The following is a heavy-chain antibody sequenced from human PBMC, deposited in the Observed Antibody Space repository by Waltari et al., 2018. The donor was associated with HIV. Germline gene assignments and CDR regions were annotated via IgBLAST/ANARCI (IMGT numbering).Heavy chain of an antibody. Sequence: QVQLQQWGARLLQPSATLSTTAAVAGASFGAYYWSCIHQTPGKGLGWIGEINQSGNFRKHPSLKSPLPPSVHPSKNHVSRKMSYMTVPDTAVYYCARGSPCIQFDHDFSGYLDAFDVLGHGTMGTVSS. V-gene: IGHV4-34*01. CDR1: GASFGAYY. D-gene: IGHD3-22*01. CDR2: INQSGNF. CDR3: ARGSPCIQFDHDFSGYLDAFDV. J-gene: IGHJ3*01.